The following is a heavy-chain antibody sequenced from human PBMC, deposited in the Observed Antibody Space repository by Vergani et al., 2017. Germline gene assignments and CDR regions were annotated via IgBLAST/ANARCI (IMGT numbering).Heavy chain of an antibody. CDR1: GGSISSYY. D-gene: IGHD2-15*01. CDR3: ARETRGGPTDY. J-gene: IGHJ4*02. Sequence: QVQLQESGPGLVKPSETLSLTCTVSGGSISSYYWSWIRQPPGKGLEWIGYIYYSGSTNYNPSLKSRVTISVDTSKNQFSLKLSSVTAAYTAVFYCARETRGGPTDYWGQGTLVTVSS. V-gene: IGHV4-59*01. CDR2: IYYSGST.